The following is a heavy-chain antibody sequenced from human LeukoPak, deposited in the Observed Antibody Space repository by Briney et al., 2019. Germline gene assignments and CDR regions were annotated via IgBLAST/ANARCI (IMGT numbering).Heavy chain of an antibody. CDR2: ISSSGSTT. CDR3: AKDHLPGIVVADRDY. D-gene: IGHD6-19*01. CDR1: GFTFSDYY. J-gene: IGHJ4*02. Sequence: GGSLRLSCAASGFTFSDYYMSWIRQAPGKGLEWVSHISSSGSTTYYADSVKGRFTISRDNSKNTLYLQINSLRDEDTAVYYCAKDHLPGIVVADRDYWGQGTLVTVSS. V-gene: IGHV3-11*01.